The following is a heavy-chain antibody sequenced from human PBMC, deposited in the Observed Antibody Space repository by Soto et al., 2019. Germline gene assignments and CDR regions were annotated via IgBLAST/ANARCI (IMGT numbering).Heavy chain of an antibody. CDR3: TRVHMADDY. V-gene: IGHV3-74*01. CDR1: GFTFSTYW. Sequence: GGSLRLSCAVSGFTFSTYWMHWVRQAPGKGLVWVSRINTAGTTTTYADSVKGRFTISRDNAKNTLYLQMNSLRAEDTAVYYCTRVHMADDYWGQGTLVTSPQ. CDR2: INTAGTTT. J-gene: IGHJ4*02.